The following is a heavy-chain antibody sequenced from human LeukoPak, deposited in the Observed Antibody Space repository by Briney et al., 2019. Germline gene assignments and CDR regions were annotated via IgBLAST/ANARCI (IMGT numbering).Heavy chain of an antibody. J-gene: IGHJ5*02. CDR1: GGSISSYY. D-gene: IGHD2-2*03. CDR2: IYYSGST. V-gene: IGHV4-59*08. CDR3: ARHRGYCSSTSCSYNWFDP. Sequence: SETLSLTCTVSGGSISSYYWTWIRQPPGRGLEWIGYIYYSGSTKYNPSLKSRVTMSVDTSKNRFSLKLSSVTAADTAVYYCARHRGYCSSTSCSYNWFDPWGQGTLVTVSS.